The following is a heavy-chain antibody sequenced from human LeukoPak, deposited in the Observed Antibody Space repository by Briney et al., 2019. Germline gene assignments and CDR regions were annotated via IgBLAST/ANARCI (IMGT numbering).Heavy chain of an antibody. D-gene: IGHD5-12*01. Sequence: GGSLCLSCAASGFTFSGYGMYWVRQAPAKGLDGVAVVWYDESSKFYAVSVEGRFTISRDNYKNTLYLEMNSLRPEDTAVYYCARVLGGYGYYYGMDVWGQGTTVSVSS. J-gene: IGHJ6*02. V-gene: IGHV3-33*01. CDR1: GFTFSGYG. CDR3: ARVLGGYGYYYGMDV. CDR2: VWYDESSK.